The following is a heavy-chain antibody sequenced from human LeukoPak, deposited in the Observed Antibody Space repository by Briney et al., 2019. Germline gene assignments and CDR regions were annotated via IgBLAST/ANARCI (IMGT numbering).Heavy chain of an antibody. D-gene: IGHD3-22*01. CDR1: GFTFSSYA. J-gene: IGHJ4*02. Sequence: GGSLRLFCAASGFTFSSYAVSWVRQAPGKGLEWVSAISGSDGRTYYADSVKGRFTISRDNSQNTLYLQMNSLRADDTAVYYCARANSMYYYDTWGQGTLVTVSS. V-gene: IGHV3-23*01. CDR2: ISGSDGRT. CDR3: ARANSMYYYDT.